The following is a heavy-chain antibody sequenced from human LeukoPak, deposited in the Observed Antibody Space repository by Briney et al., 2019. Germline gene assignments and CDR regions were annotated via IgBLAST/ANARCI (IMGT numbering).Heavy chain of an antibody. CDR3: ARDLLQYSDWLTMAGY. CDR1: GFTFDDYG. J-gene: IGHJ4*02. D-gene: IGHD3-9*01. V-gene: IGHV3-21*01. Sequence: GGSLRLSCAASGFTFDDYGMSWVRQAPGKGLEWVSSISTSSSYINYADSVKGRFTISRDNAKNSLYLQMNSLRAEDTAVYYCARDLLQYSDWLTMAGYWGQGTLVSVSS. CDR2: ISTSSSYI.